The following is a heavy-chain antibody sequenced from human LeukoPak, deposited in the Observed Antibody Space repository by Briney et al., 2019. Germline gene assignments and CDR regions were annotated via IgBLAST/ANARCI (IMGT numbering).Heavy chain of an antibody. V-gene: IGHV3-11*01. D-gene: IGHD3-9*01. CDR2: ISSSGSTI. Sequence: GGSLRLSCAASGFTFSDYYMSWIRQAPGKGLEWVSYISSSGSTIYYADSVKGRFTISRDNAKNSLYLQMNSLRAEDTAVYYCARGALYYDILTGYYSYLFDYWGQGTLVTVSS. CDR1: GFTFSDYY. J-gene: IGHJ4*02. CDR3: ARGALYYDILTGYYSYLFDY.